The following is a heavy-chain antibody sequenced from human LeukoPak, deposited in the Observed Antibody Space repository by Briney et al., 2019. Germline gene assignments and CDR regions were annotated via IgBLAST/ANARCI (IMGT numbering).Heavy chain of an antibody. Sequence: ASVKVSCKASGCTFSSYAISWVRQAPGQGLEWMGGIIPIFGTANYAQKFQGRVTITADKSTSTAYMELSSLRSEDTAVYYCASGGSSSYYYYMDVWGKGTTVTVSS. CDR1: GCTFSSYA. D-gene: IGHD6-6*01. J-gene: IGHJ6*03. V-gene: IGHV1-69*06. CDR3: ASGGSSSYYYYMDV. CDR2: IIPIFGTA.